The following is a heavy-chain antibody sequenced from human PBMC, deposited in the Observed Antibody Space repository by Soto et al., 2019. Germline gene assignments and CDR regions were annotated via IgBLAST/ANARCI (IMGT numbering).Heavy chain of an antibody. CDR2: INHSGST. D-gene: IGHD1-26*01. CDR3: ARGGYSGSIRHYYYYGMDV. CDR1: GGSFSGYY. J-gene: IGHJ6*02. V-gene: IGHV4-34*01. Sequence: SETLTLTCAVYGGSFSGYYWSWIRQPPGKGLEWIGEINHSGSTNYNPSLKSRVTISVDTSKNQFSLKLSSVTAADTAVYYCARGGYSGSIRHYYYYGMDVWGQGTTVTVSS.